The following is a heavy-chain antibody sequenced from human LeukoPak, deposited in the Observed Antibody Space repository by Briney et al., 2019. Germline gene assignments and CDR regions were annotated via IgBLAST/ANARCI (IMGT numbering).Heavy chain of an antibody. D-gene: IGHD3-22*01. Sequence: ASVKVSCKASGYTFSDHGMSWGRQAPGQGREWMGWIRAYNGVTTHAQKVQGRVTMTADTSTGTAYMDLRKLRNDQTAEYYCARVWVERDYYYDSYDYYYTDYWGQGTLVTVSA. V-gene: IGHV1-18*01. CDR2: IRAYNGVT. CDR1: GYTFSDHG. J-gene: IGHJ4*02. CDR3: ARVWVERDYYYDSYDYYYTDY.